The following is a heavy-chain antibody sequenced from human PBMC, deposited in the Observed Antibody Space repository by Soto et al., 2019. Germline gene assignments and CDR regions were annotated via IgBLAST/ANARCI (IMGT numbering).Heavy chain of an antibody. J-gene: IGHJ6*02. D-gene: IGHD2-15*01. Sequence: QVQLVQSGAEVKKPGASVKVSCKASGYTFTSYGISWVRQAPGQGLEWLGWISAYNGNTNYAQKLQGRVTMTTDTSTSTAYMELRSLRSDDTAVYYCARDYGYCSGGSCYSGYYYYYGMDVWGQGTTVTVSS. CDR1: GYTFTSYG. CDR2: ISAYNGNT. V-gene: IGHV1-18*04. CDR3: ARDYGYCSGGSCYSGYYYYYGMDV.